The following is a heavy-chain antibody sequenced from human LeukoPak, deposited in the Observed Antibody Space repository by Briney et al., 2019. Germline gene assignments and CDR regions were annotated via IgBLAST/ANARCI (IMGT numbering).Heavy chain of an antibody. J-gene: IGHJ4*02. CDR2: ISSSSSYI. CDR1: GFTVSSNS. V-gene: IGHV3-21*01. D-gene: IGHD1-26*01. CDR3: ARAAGGSYSANDY. Sequence: PGGSLTLSCAASGFTVSSNSMSWVRQAPGKGLEWVSSISSSSSYIYYADSVKGRFTISRDNAKNSLYLQMNSLRAEDTAVYYCARAAGGSYSANDYWGQGTLVTVSS.